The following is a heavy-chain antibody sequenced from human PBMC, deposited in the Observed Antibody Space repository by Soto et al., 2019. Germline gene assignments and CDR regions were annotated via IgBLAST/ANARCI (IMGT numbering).Heavy chain of an antibody. CDR1: GGSISSGGYS. V-gene: IGHV4-30-2*01. CDR2: IYHSGST. D-gene: IGHD3-3*01. J-gene: IGHJ5*02. Sequence: PSETLSLTCAVSGGSISSGGYSWSWIRQPPGKGLEWIGYIYHSGSTYYNPSLKSRVTISVDRSKNQFSLKLSSVTAADTAVYYCARTAWSGYFHWFDPWGQGTLVTVSS. CDR3: ARTAWSGYFHWFDP.